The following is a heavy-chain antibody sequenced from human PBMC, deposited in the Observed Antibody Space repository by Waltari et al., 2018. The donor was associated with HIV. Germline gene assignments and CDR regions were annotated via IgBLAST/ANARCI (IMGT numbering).Heavy chain of an antibody. CDR3: ARHGLGYCSSTSCYRGDWFDP. CDR2: IYYSGST. D-gene: IGHD2-2*02. CDR1: GGSISSSSYY. J-gene: IGHJ5*02. Sequence: LQLQESGPGLVKPSETLSLTCTVSGGSISSSSYYWGWIRQPPGKGLEWIGSIYYSGSTYYNPSLKSRVTISVDTSKNQFSLKLSSVTAADTAVYYCARHGLGYCSSTSCYRGDWFDPWGQGTLVTVSS. V-gene: IGHV4-39*01.